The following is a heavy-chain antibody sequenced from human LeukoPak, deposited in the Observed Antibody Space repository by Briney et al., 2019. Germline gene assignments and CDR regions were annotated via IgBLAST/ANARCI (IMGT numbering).Heavy chain of an antibody. CDR1: GGSFSGYY. D-gene: IGHD3-10*01. J-gene: IGHJ4*02. CDR3: ARGDGPMVRGVNEFDY. V-gene: IGHV4-34*01. Sequence: PSETLSLTCAVYGGSFSGYYWGWIRQPPGKGLEWIGEINHSGSTNYNPSLKSRVTISVDTSKNQFSLKLSSVTAADTAVYYCARGDGPMVRGVNEFDYWGQGTLVTVSS. CDR2: INHSGST.